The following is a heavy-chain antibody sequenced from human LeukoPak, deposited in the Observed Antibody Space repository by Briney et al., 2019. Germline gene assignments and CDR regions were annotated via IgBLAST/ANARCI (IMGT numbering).Heavy chain of an antibody. V-gene: IGHV4-4*07. CDR2: IYTSGST. Sequence: SETLSLTCTVSGGSISSYYWSWIRQPAGKGLEWIGRIYTSGSTNYNPSLKSRVTISVDTSKNQFSLKLSSVTAADTAVYYCARRDGYNSIHWFDPWGQGTLVTVSS. CDR1: GGSISSYY. D-gene: IGHD5-24*01. J-gene: IGHJ5*02. CDR3: ARRDGYNSIHWFDP.